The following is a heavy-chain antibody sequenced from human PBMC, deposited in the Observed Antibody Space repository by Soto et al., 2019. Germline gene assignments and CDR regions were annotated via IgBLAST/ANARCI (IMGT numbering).Heavy chain of an antibody. CDR2: INPNSGGT. CDR3: ARVHSSVWYMLDY. J-gene: IGHJ4*02. D-gene: IGHD6-19*01. V-gene: IGHV1-2*02. Sequence: ASVKVSCKASGYTFTGDYMHWVRQAPGQGLEWMGWINPNSGGTNYAQKFQGRVTMTRDTSISTAYMELSRLRSDDTAVYYCARVHSSVWYMLDYWGQGTLVTVSS. CDR1: GYTFTGDY.